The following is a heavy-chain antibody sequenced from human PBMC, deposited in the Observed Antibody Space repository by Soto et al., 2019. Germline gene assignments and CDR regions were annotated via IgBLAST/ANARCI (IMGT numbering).Heavy chain of an antibody. CDR2: ISYDGSNK. V-gene: IGHV3-30-3*01. CDR3: ARGPTKARSPRHYYYYYGMDV. Sequence: GGSLRLSCAASGFTFSSYAMHWVRQAPGKGLEWVAVISYDGSNKYYADSVKGRFTISRDNSKNTLYLQMNSLRAEDTAVYYCARGPTKARSPRHYYYYYGMDVWGQGTTVTVSS. J-gene: IGHJ6*02. D-gene: IGHD6-6*01. CDR1: GFTFSSYA.